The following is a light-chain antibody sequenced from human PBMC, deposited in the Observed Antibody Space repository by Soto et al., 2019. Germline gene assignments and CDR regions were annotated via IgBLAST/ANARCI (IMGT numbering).Light chain of an antibody. CDR1: SSDVGGYNY. J-gene: IGLJ3*02. V-gene: IGLV2-14*01. CDR3: SSYTTSSTWV. CDR2: EVS. Sequence: QSVLTQPASVSGSPGQSITISCTGTSSDVGGYNYVSWYQQHPGKAPKLIIYEVSNRPSGVSNRFSGSKSGITASLTISGLQAEDEADYYCSSYTTSSTWVFGGGTKLTVL.